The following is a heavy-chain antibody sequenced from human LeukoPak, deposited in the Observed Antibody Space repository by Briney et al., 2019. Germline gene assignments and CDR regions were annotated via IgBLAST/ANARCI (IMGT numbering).Heavy chain of an antibody. Sequence: SETLSLTCTVSGGSISSYYWSWIRQPPGKGLEWIGYIYYSGSTNYNPSLKSRVTISVDTSKNQFSLKLSSVTAADTAVYYCAAAAGYYFDYWGQGTLVTVSS. V-gene: IGHV4-59*01. CDR3: AAAAGYYFDY. D-gene: IGHD6-13*01. CDR2: IYYSGST. J-gene: IGHJ4*02. CDR1: GGSISSYY.